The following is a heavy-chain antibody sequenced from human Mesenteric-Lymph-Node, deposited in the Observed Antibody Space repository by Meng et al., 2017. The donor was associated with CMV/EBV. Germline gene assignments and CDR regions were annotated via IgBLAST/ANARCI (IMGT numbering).Heavy chain of an antibody. CDR1: GFTFGTYA. V-gene: IGHV3-23*03. Sequence: GEPLKISCAASGFTFGTYAMTWVRQAPGKGLEWVSLIFSGGSSTYYADSVKGRFTISRDNSKNTLYLQMTSLRAEDTAVYSCAKDARYCSSSTCYPNPYYFDYWGQGMLVTVSS. D-gene: IGHD2-2*01. CDR3: AKDARYCSSSTCYPNPYYFDY. CDR2: IFSGGSST. J-gene: IGHJ4*02.